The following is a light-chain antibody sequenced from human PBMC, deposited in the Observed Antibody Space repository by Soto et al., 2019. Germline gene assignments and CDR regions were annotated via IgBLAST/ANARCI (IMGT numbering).Light chain of an antibody. CDR1: RSNIGSNT. V-gene: IGLV1-44*01. Sequence: QSVLTQPPSASGTPGQRVTLSCSGGRSNIGSNTVNWYQQLPGTAPRLIMHSNDQRPSGVPDRFSGSKSGTSASLAISDLQSKDEADYFCAAWDDSLSGPAFGGGTQLTVL. CDR2: SND. J-gene: IGLJ2*01. CDR3: AAWDDSLSGPA.